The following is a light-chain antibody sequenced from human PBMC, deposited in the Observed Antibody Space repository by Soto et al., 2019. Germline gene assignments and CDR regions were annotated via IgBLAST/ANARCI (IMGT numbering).Light chain of an antibody. CDR1: SGSVSTSYY. Sequence: QTVVTQEPSFSVSPGRTVTLTCGLSSGSVSTSYYPNWYQQTPGQAPRTLIYNTNTRSSGVPDRFSGSILENKAALTITGAQADDESDYYCLLYMGSGLWVSGGGTKLTVL. CDR2: NTN. V-gene: IGLV8-61*01. J-gene: IGLJ3*02. CDR3: LLYMGSGLWV.